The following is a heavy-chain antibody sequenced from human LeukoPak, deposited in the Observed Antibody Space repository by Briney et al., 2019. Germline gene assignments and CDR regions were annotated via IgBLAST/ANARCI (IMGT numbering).Heavy chain of an antibody. Sequence: PGGSLRLSCAASGFTFSSYAMHWVRQAPGKGLEWVAVISYDGSNKYYADSVKGRFTISRDNSKNTLYLQMNSLRAEDTAVYYCARGEGDIVLMVYASVGAFDIWGQGTMVTVSS. CDR2: ISYDGSNK. J-gene: IGHJ3*02. D-gene: IGHD2-8*01. CDR3: ARGEGDIVLMVYASVGAFDI. CDR1: GFTFSSYA. V-gene: IGHV3-30-3*01.